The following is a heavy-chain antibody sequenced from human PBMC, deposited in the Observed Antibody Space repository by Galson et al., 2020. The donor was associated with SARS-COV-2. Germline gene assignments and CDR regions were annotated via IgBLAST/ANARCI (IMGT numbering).Heavy chain of an antibody. CDR3: ARGAGRFDP. Sequence: GGSLRLSCAESGFTFSSYGMHWVRQAPGKGLEWVAVIWYDGSNKYYADSVKGRFTISRDNSKNTLYLQMNSLRAEDTAVYYCARGAGRFDPWGQGTLVTVSS. CDR1: GFTFSSYG. J-gene: IGHJ5*02. V-gene: IGHV3-33*01. D-gene: IGHD6-13*01. CDR2: IWYDGSNK.